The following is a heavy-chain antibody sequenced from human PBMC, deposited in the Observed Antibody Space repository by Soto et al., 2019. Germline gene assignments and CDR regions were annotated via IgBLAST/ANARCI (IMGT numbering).Heavy chain of an antibody. J-gene: IGHJ5*02. D-gene: IGHD6-6*01. V-gene: IGHV3-23*01. Sequence: GGSLRLSCASSGFTFNNYAMGWVRQAPGKGLEWVSTVSANGRSTYYADSVKGRFTISRDTSKNTLSVEMNSLRAEDTAIYYCAKGLGSSSTNWFDHWGQGILVTVSS. CDR1: GFTFNNYA. CDR3: AKGLGSSSTNWFDH. CDR2: VSANGRST.